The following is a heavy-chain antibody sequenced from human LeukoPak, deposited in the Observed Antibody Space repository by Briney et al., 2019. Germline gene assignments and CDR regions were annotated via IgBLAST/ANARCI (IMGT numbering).Heavy chain of an antibody. D-gene: IGHD2-2*01. Sequence: SETLSLTCTVSGGSISSYYWSWIRQPPGKGLEWIGYIYYSGSTNYNPSLKSRVTISVDTSKNQSSLKLSSVTAADTAVYYCARESRLGYFDYWGQGTLVTVSS. CDR2: IYYSGST. J-gene: IGHJ4*02. CDR3: ARESRLGYFDY. V-gene: IGHV4-59*01. CDR1: GGSISSYY.